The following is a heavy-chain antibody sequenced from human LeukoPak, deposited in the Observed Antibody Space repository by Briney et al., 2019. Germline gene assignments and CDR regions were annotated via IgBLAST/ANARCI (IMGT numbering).Heavy chain of an antibody. D-gene: IGHD1-26*01. CDR1: GGSISSYY. Sequence: SETLSLTCTVSGGSISSYYWSWIRQPPGKGLEWIGYIYYSGSTNYNPSLKSRVTISVDTSKNQFSLKLSSVTAADTAVYYCARSQFSGSYYRAFDIWGQGTMVTVSS. CDR2: IYYSGST. V-gene: IGHV4-59*12. CDR3: ARSQFSGSYYRAFDI. J-gene: IGHJ3*02.